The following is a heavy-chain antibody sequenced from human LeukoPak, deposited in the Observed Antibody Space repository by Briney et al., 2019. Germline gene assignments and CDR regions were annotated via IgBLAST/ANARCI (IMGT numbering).Heavy chain of an antibody. CDR2: INPNSGGT. D-gene: IGHD1-26*01. V-gene: IGHV1-2*02. Sequence: ASVKVSCKASGYTFTGYYMHWVRQAPGQGLEWMGWINPNSGGTNYAQKFQGRVTMTRDTSISTAYMELSRLRSDDTAVYYCARDSPRELRAFDIWGQGTMVTVSS. CDR3: ARDSPRELRAFDI. J-gene: IGHJ3*02. CDR1: GYTFTGYY.